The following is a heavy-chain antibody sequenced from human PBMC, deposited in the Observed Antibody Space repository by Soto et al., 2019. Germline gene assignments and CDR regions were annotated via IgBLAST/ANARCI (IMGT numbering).Heavy chain of an antibody. CDR3: ARGGGVGVAGSAAFDM. J-gene: IGHJ3*02. D-gene: IGHD3-3*01. V-gene: IGHV1-2*02. Sequence: QLHLVQSGAVVKKPGASVTVSCSASGYPVTAYYMHWVRQAPGRGLEWMGGINPATGAAKYTQTFQGRVTMTGDASTSTVFMELSGLTSADTAVFYCARGGGVGVAGSAAFDMWGQGTLVTVSS. CDR1: GYPVTAYY. CDR2: INPATGAA.